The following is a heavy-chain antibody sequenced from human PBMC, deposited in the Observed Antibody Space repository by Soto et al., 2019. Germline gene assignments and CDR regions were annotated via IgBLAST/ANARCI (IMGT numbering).Heavy chain of an antibody. J-gene: IGHJ4*02. Sequence: GGSLRLSCAASGFTFSSYAMHWVRQAPGKWLEWVAVISYDGSNKYYADSVKGRFTISRDNSKNTLYLQMNSLRAEDTAVYYCARSAGNYFDYWGQGTLVPVSS. CDR1: GFTFSSYA. CDR2: ISYDGSNK. CDR3: ARSAGNYFDY. V-gene: IGHV3-30-3*01.